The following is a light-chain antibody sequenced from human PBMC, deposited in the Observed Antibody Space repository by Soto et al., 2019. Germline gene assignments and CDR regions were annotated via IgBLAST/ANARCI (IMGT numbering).Light chain of an antibody. V-gene: IGKV3-15*01. CDR1: ESVDIN. CDR3: QQLNSYPIT. Sequence: EIVLTHSPATLSVSPWEIVPLSCRASESVDINLAWYQQKPGQAPRLLIYGASTLQSGVPSRFSGSRSGTEYTLTISSLQPEDFATYYCQQLNSYPITFGQGTRLEIK. CDR2: GAS. J-gene: IGKJ5*01.